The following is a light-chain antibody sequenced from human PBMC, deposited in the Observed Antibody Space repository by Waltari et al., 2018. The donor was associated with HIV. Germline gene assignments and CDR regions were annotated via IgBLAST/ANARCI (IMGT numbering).Light chain of an antibody. Sequence: QSVLTQPPSVSGAPGQRVTISCTGSSSNIGAGYHVHWYQQLPGTAPKLLIFGDSNPPSGVPDRFSCSTSGPSASLAITGLQAEDEADYHCQSHDSSLSGYVFGTGTKVTVL. CDR3: QSHDSSLSGYV. J-gene: IGLJ1*01. V-gene: IGLV1-40*01. CDR2: GDS. CDR1: SSNIGAGYH.